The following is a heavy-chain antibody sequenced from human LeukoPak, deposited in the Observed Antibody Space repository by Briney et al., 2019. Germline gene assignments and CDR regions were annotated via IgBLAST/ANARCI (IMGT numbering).Heavy chain of an antibody. CDR2: MNGDGSST. D-gene: IGHD6-13*01. CDR1: GFTFSSYW. CDR3: AKDRSPRWFDP. J-gene: IGHJ5*02. V-gene: IGHV3-74*01. Sequence: GGSLRLSCAASGFTFSSYWMHWVRHAPGKGLVWVARMNGDGSSTDYADSVKGRFTISRDYAKNTLYLQMNSLRVEDTAIYYCAKDRSPRWFDPWGQGTLVTVSS.